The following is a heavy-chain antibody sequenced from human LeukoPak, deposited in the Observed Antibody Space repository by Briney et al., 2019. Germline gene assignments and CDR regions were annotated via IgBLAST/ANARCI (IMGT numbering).Heavy chain of an antibody. CDR3: ARVWFDSGSYGDAFDI. J-gene: IGHJ3*02. Sequence: GASVKVSCKASGGTFSSYAISWVRQAPGQGLEWMGGIIPIFGTVKYVQKFQGRVTITADEFTSTAYMELSSLRSEDTAVYYCARVWFDSGSYGDAFDIWGQGTMVTVSS. CDR2: IIPIFGTV. V-gene: IGHV1-69*13. D-gene: IGHD1-26*01. CDR1: GGTFSSYA.